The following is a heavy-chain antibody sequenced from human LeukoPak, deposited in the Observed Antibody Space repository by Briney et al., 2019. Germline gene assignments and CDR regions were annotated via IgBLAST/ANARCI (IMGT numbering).Heavy chain of an antibody. CDR2: IYTSGST. J-gene: IGHJ6*03. V-gene: IGHV4-4*07. CDR3: ARDRQQQLANYYYYYYMDV. CDR1: GGSISSYY. D-gene: IGHD6-13*01. Sequence: SETLSLTCTVSGGSISSYYWSWIRQPAGKGLEWIGRIYTSGSTNYNPSLKSRVTMSVDTSKSQFSLKLSSVTAADTAVYYCARDRQQQLANYYYYYYMDVWGKGTTVTVSS.